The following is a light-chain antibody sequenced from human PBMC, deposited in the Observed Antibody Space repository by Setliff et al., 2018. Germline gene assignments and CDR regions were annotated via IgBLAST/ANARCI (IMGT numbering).Light chain of an antibody. CDR1: SSDVGGYNY. V-gene: IGLV2-11*01. J-gene: IGLJ1*01. CDR2: DVS. Sequence: QSALTQPRSVSGSPGQPVTISRTGTSSDVGGYNYVSWYQQHPGKAPKLMIYDVSKRPSGVPDRFSGSKSGNTASLTISGLQAEDEADYYCCSYAGSYTSLYVFGTGTKGTVL. CDR3: CSYAGSYTSLYV.